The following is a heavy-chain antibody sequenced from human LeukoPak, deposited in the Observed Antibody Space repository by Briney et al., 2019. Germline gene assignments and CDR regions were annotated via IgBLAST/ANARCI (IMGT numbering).Heavy chain of an antibody. CDR2: IRYDGSNK. CDR3: AKGLWVVKAYFQH. J-gene: IGHJ1*01. CDR1: GFTFSSYG. D-gene: IGHD4-23*01. V-gene: IGHV3-30*02. Sequence: GGSLRLSCAASGFTFSSYGMHWVRQAPGKGLEWVAFIRYDGSNKYYADSVKGRFTISRDNSKNTLYLQMNSLRAEDTAVYYCAKGLWVVKAYFQHWGQGTLVTVSS.